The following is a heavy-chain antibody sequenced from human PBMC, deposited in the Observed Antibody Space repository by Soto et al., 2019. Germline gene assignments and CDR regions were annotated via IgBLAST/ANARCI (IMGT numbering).Heavy chain of an antibody. J-gene: IGHJ6*02. CDR3: ARDREGIAARQHYYYGMDV. CDR1: GYTFTSYG. V-gene: IGHV1-18*01. D-gene: IGHD6-6*01. CDR2: ISAYNGNT. Sequence: QVQLVQSGAEVKKPGASVKVSCKASGYTFTSYGITWVRQAPGQGLEWMGWISAYNGNTNYAQKLQGRVTMTTDTATSTAYMELRSLRSDDTAVYYCARDREGIAARQHYYYGMDVWGQGTTVTVSS.